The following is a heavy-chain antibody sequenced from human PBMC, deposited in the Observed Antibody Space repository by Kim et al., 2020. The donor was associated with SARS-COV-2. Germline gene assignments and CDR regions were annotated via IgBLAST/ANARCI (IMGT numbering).Heavy chain of an antibody. CDR2: FDPEDGET. D-gene: IGHD6-13*01. CDR3: ATDWVGSSWSAYSYFDL. Sequence: ASVKVSCKVSGYTLTELSMHWVRQAPGKGLEWMGGFDPEDGETIYAQKFQGRVTMTEDTSTDTAYMELSSLRSEDTAVYYCATDWVGSSWSAYSYFDLWGRGTLVTVSS. J-gene: IGHJ2*01. CDR1: GYTLTELS. V-gene: IGHV1-24*01.